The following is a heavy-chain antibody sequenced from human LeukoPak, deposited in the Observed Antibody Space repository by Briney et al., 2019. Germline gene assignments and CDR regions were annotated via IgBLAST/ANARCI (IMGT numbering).Heavy chain of an antibody. CDR3: ARDFRVYYGSGRTFDY. V-gene: IGHV3-7*01. J-gene: IGHJ4*02. D-gene: IGHD3-10*01. Sequence: GGSLRLSCAASGFTFSSYWMSWVRQAPGKGQERVGYIKQDGSEKYYVGSVKGRFTISRDNAKNSLYLQMNSLRAEDTAVYYCARDFRVYYGSGRTFDYWGQGTLVTVSS. CDR2: IKQDGSEK. CDR1: GFTFSSYW.